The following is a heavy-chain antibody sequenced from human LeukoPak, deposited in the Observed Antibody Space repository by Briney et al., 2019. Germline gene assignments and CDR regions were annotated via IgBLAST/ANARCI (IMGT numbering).Heavy chain of an antibody. J-gene: IGHJ5*02. CDR2: INANSGGT. Sequence: GASAKVSCKASGYTFTSYGISWVRQAPGQGLEWMGWINANSGGTNYAQKFQGRVTMTRDTSISTAYMELSSLRSDDTAVYYCSSSWYLGWFNPWGQGTLVTVSS. V-gene: IGHV1-2*02. CDR1: GYTFTSYG. CDR3: SSSWYLGWFNP. D-gene: IGHD6-13*01.